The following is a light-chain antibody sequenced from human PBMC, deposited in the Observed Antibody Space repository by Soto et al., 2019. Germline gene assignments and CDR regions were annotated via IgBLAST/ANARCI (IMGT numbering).Light chain of an antibody. CDR2: LGS. CDR3: MQALQTPIT. CDR1: QSLLHSNGYTY. Sequence: DIVMTQSPLSLPVTPGEPASISCRSSQSLLHSNGYTYFDWYLQKPGQSPQLLIYLGSNRASGVPDRFSGSASGTDFTLKISRVEAEDVGLYYCMQALQTPITFGQGTRLEIK. J-gene: IGKJ5*01. V-gene: IGKV2-28*01.